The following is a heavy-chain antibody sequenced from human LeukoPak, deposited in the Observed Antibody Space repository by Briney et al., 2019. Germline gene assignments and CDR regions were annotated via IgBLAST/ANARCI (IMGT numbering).Heavy chain of an antibody. D-gene: IGHD3-9*01. Sequence: GGSLRLSCAGSGFTLRSDWMHWVRQAPGKGLVWVSRINSVGSSTSYADSVKGRFTISRDNAKNTLYLQMNSLRAEDTAVYYCARDFDRYYFDYWGQGTLVTVSS. CDR1: GFTLRSDW. CDR3: ARDFDRYYFDY. CDR2: INSVGSST. J-gene: IGHJ4*02. V-gene: IGHV3-74*01.